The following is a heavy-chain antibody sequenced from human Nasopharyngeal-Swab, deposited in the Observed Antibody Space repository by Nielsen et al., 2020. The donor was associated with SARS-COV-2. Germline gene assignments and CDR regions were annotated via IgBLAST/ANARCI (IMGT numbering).Heavy chain of an antibody. J-gene: IGHJ4*02. D-gene: IGHD1-26*01. CDR2: ISSSSNTI. CDR3: ARDQGYSGGYGY. V-gene: IGHV3-48*01. Sequence: VRQAPGKGLEWVSYISSSSNTIYYANSVKGRFIISRDNARDSLYLQMSSLRAEDTAVYYCARDQGYSGGYGYWGQGTLVTVSS.